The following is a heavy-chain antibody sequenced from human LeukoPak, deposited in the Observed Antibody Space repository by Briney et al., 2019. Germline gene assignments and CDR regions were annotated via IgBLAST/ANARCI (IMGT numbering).Heavy chain of an antibody. Sequence: GGSLRLSCAASGFTFSSYAMSWVRQAPGKGLEWVSSVSGTGSSTYYADSVKGRFTISRDNSKNTLYLQMNSLRAEDTAVYYCAKGLGYRSYYFDYWGQGTLVTVSS. D-gene: IGHD5-12*01. CDR2: VSGTGSST. J-gene: IGHJ4*02. CDR1: GFTFSSYA. V-gene: IGHV3-23*01. CDR3: AKGLGYRSYYFDY.